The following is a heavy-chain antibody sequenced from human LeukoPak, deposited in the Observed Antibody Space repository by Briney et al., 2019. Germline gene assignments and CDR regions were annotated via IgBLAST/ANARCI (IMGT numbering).Heavy chain of an antibody. CDR2: IYYSGST. D-gene: IGHD3-3*01. J-gene: IGHJ4*02. Sequence: PSETLSLTCTVSGGSINSYYWSWIRQPPGKGLEWIGYIYYSGSTNYNPSLKSRVTISVDTSKNQFSLKLSSVTAADTAVYYCARQYQATIFGRFDYWGQGTLVTVSS. CDR1: GGSINSYY. CDR3: ARQYQATIFGRFDY. V-gene: IGHV4-59*08.